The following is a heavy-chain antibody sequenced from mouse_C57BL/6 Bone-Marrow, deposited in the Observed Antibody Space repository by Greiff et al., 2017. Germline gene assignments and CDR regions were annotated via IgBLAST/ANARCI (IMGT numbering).Heavy chain of an antibody. V-gene: IGHV14-4*01. CDR2: IDPENGDT. Sequence: VHVKQSGAELVRPGASVKLSCTASGFNIKDDYMHWVKQRPEQGLEWIGWIDPENGDTEYASKFQGKATITADPSSNTAYLQLSSLTSEDTAVYYCTSHSNPYYWGQGTTLTVSS. D-gene: IGHD2-5*01. CDR1: GFNIKDDY. CDR3: TSHSNPYY. J-gene: IGHJ2*01.